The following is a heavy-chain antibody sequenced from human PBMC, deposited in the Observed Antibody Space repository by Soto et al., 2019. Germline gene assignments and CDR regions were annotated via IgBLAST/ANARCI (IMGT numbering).Heavy chain of an antibody. J-gene: IGHJ4*02. D-gene: IGHD1-1*01. Sequence: EVQLVESGGGLVKPGGSLRLSCAASGFTFSSYSMNWFRQAPGKGLEWVSSISSRSDYKYYSDSVKGRFTVSRDNAKKSLYLQMSSLRAEDTAVYYCGTITTVGWGQGTRVSVSS. CDR3: GTITTVG. V-gene: IGHV3-21*01. CDR2: ISSRSDYK. CDR1: GFTFSSYS.